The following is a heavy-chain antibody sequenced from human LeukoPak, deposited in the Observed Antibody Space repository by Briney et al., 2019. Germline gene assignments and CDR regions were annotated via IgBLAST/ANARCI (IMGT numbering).Heavy chain of an antibody. CDR2: FGPEDGET. D-gene: IGHD2-2*01. V-gene: IGHV1-24*01. J-gene: IGHJ4*02. Sequence: ASVKVSCKVSGYTLTELSMHWVRQAPGKGLEWMGGFGPEDGETIYAQKFQGRVTMTEDTSTDTAYMELSSLRSEDTAVYYCATDLGYCSSTSCYSIGWGQGTLVTVSS. CDR1: GYTLTELS. CDR3: ATDLGYCSSTSCYSIG.